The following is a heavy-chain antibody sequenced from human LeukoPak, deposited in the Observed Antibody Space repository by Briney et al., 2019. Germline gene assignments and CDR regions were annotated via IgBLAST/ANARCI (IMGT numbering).Heavy chain of an antibody. J-gene: IGHJ4*02. Sequence: ASVKVSCKASGYTFTSYGISWVRQAPGQGLEWMGWISAYNGNTNYAQKLQGRVTMTTDTSTSTAYMELSSLRSEDTAVYYCASEKGNYDILTGYSYFDYWGQGTLVTVSS. CDR3: ASEKGNYDILTGYSYFDY. CDR1: GYTFTSYG. D-gene: IGHD3-9*01. V-gene: IGHV1-18*01. CDR2: ISAYNGNT.